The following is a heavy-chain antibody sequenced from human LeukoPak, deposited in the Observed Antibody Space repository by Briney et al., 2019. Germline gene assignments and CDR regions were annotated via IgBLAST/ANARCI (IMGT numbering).Heavy chain of an antibody. CDR1: GGSLSSSSYY. CDR2: IYYSGST. Sequence: SETLSLTCTVSGGSLSSSSYYWGWIRQPPGKGLEWIGSIYYSGSTYYNPSLKSRVTISVDTSKNQFSLKLSSVTAADTAVYYCARGIAAAGTGYYYYMDVWGKGTTVTVSS. D-gene: IGHD6-13*01. CDR3: ARGIAAAGTGYYYYMDV. J-gene: IGHJ6*03. V-gene: IGHV4-39*07.